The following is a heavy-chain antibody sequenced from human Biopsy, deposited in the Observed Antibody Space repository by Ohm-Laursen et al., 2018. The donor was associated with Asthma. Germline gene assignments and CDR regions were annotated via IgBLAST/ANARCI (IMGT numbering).Heavy chain of an antibody. V-gene: IGHV1-3*01. CDR2: INAGDGNT. Sequence: ASVKVSCKASGYNFISFAIHWVRQAPGQRLEWMGWINAGDGNTKYSQKFQGRVTITRDTSASTACMDLRSLRSEDTAMYYCARTYYDFLTGQVNDAFALWGQGTMVTVSS. D-gene: IGHD3-9*01. CDR1: GYNFISFA. J-gene: IGHJ3*01. CDR3: ARTYYDFLTGQVNDAFAL.